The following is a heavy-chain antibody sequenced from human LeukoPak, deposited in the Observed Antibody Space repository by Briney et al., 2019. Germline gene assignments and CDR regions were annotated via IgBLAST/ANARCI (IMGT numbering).Heavy chain of an antibody. D-gene: IGHD2-2*01. CDR1: GGSFSGYY. V-gene: IGHV4-34*01. Sequence: SETLSLTCAVYGGSFSGYYWSWIPQPPGKGLEWIGEINHSGSTNYNPSLKSRVTISVDTSKNQFSLKLSSVTAADTAVYYCARVACSSTSCYDNWLEPWGQGTLVTVSS. CDR2: INHSGST. CDR3: ARVACSSTSCYDNWLEP. J-gene: IGHJ5*02.